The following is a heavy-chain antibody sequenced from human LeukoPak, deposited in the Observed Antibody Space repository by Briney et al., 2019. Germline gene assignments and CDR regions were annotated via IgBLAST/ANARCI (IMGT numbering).Heavy chain of an antibody. J-gene: IGHJ6*02. CDR2: IYSGGST. CDR1: GFTVSSNY. D-gene: IGHD3-10*01. CDR3: ARVGSYGSGSYYKPPWYYYGMDV. V-gene: IGHV3-53*01. Sequence: GGSLRLSCAASGFTVSSNYMSWVRQAPGKGLEWVSVIYSGGSTYYADSVKGRFTISRDNSKNTLYLQMNSLRAEDTAVYYCARVGSYGSGSYYKPPWYYYGMDVWGQGTTVTVSS.